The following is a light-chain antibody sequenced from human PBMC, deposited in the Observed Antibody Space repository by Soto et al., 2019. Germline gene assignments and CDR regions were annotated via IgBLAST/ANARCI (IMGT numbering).Light chain of an antibody. V-gene: IGLV2-14*01. CDR1: SDDIGGYDY. CDR3: TSYTVATTVL. Sequence: QSVLTQPASVSGSPGQSITISCTGSSDDIGGYDYVSWYQQHPGRVPRLLIYQVFHRPSGVSDRFSGSKSGNTASLTISGLQAGDEADYYCTSYTVATTVLFGGGTQLTVL. CDR2: QVF. J-gene: IGLJ7*01.